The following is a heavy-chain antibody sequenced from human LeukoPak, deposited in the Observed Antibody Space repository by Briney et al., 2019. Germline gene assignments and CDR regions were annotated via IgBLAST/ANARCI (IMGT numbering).Heavy chain of an antibody. CDR2: IGTAGEI. V-gene: IGHV3-13*01. J-gene: IGHJ2*01. Sequence: GGSLRLSCAASGFTFSSYEMNWVRQATGKGLEWVSGIGTAGEIYYPGSVKGRFTISRENAKNSLYLQMNSLRAGDTAVYYCARAAYSSTWYSRYFDLWGRGTLVTVSS. D-gene: IGHD6-13*01. CDR3: ARAAYSSTWYSRYFDL. CDR1: GFTFSSYE.